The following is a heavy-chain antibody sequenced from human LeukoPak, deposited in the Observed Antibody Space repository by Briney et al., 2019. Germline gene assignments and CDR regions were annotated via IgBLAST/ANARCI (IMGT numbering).Heavy chain of an antibody. CDR3: ARAAYSNYAFDY. CDR1: GFTFSSYS. J-gene: IGHJ4*02. Sequence: PGGSLRLSCAASGFTFSSYSMNWVRQAPGKGLEWVSSISSSSSYIYYADSVTGRFTISRDNAKNSLYLQMNSLRAEDTAVYYCARAAYSNYAFDYWGQGTLVTVSS. D-gene: IGHD4-11*01. CDR2: ISSSSSYI. V-gene: IGHV3-21*01.